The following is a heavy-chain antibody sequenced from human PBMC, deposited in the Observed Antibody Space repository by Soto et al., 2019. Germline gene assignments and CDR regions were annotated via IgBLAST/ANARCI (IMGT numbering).Heavy chain of an antibody. V-gene: IGHV4-39*01. CDR3: ARIRVLYYYDSSGYWQH. J-gene: IGHJ1*01. CDR1: GGSISSSSYY. D-gene: IGHD3-22*01. Sequence: PSETLSLTCTVSGGSISSSSYYWGWIRQPPGKGLEWIGSIYYSGSTYYNPSLKSRVTISVDTSKNQFSLKLSSVTAADTAVYYCARIRVLYYYDSSGYWQHWGQGTLVTVSS. CDR2: IYYSGST.